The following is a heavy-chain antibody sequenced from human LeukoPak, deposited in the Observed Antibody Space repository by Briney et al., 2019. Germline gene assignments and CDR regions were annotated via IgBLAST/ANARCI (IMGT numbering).Heavy chain of an antibody. J-gene: IGHJ4*02. D-gene: IGHD3-3*01. CDR3: AKDEHYDFWSGNYFDY. CDR1: GFTFDDYA. V-gene: IGHV3-9*01. Sequence: PGRSLRLSCAASGFTFDDYAMPWVRQAPGKGLEWVSGISWNSGSIGYADSVKGRFTISRDNAKNSLYLQMNSLRAEDTALYYCAKDEHYDFWSGNYFDYWGQGTLVTVSS. CDR2: ISWNSGSI.